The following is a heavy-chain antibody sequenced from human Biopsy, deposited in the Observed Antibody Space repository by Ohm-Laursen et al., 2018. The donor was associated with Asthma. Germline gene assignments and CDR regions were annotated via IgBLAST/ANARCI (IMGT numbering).Heavy chain of an antibody. J-gene: IGHJ6*02. CDR3: ARGPNYHGSGRAPIGMDV. CDR1: GGSISSGAYY. CDR2: IYYTGSD. V-gene: IGHV4-61*08. Sequence: TLSLTCTVSGGSISSGAYYWSWIRQPPGKGLEWLGYIYYTGSDNYNPSLKSRVTISVDTSKNQFSLRLNSVTAADTAVYYCARGPNYHGSGRAPIGMDVWGQGTTVTVSS. D-gene: IGHD3-10*01.